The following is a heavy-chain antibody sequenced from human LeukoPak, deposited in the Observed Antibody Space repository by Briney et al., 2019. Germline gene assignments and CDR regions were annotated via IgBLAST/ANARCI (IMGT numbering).Heavy chain of an antibody. V-gene: IGHV3-23*01. J-gene: IGHJ4*02. CDR1: GFTFSSYA. D-gene: IGHD3-22*01. Sequence: GGSLRLSCAASGFTFSSYAMSWVRQAPGKGLEWVSAISGSGGSTYYADSVKGRLTISRDNSKNTLYLQMNSLRAEDTAVYYCARDPYYYDSSGYYYWGQGTLVTVSS. CDR3: ARDPYYYDSSGYYY. CDR2: ISGSGGST.